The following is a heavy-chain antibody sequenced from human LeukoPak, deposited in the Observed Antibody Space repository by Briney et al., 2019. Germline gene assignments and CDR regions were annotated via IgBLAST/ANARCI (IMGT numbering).Heavy chain of an antibody. D-gene: IGHD2-15*01. Sequence: GGSLRLSCAASGFTFSSYGMHWVRQAPGKGLEWVAVIWYDGSNKYYADSVKGRFTISRDNSKNTLYLQMNSLRDEDTAVYYCARQTCSGGSCYYYYYYSMDVWGQGTTVTVSS. J-gene: IGHJ6*02. CDR1: GFTFSSYG. CDR3: ARQTCSGGSCYYYYYYSMDV. V-gene: IGHV3-33*01. CDR2: IWYDGSNK.